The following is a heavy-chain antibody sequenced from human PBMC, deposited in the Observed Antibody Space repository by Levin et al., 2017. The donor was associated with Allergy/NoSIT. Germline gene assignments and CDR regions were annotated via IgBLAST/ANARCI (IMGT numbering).Heavy chain of an antibody. CDR1: GGSISNYY. Sequence: SETLSLTCTVSGGSISNYYWNWIRQPAGKGLEWIGRIYTSGSTNYNPSLKSRVTMSADTSKNQFSLRLSSVTAADTAVYYCARGEVSLNNWFDPWGQGTLVTVAS. CDR3: ARGEVSLNNWFDP. CDR2: IYTSGST. J-gene: IGHJ5*02. D-gene: IGHD5/OR15-5a*01. V-gene: IGHV4-4*07.